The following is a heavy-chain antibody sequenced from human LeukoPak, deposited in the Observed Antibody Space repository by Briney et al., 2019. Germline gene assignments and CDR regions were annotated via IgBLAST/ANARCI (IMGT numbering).Heavy chain of an antibody. V-gene: IGHV4-59*12. CDR2: IYYSGST. Sequence: SETLSLTCTVSGGSISSYYWSWIRQPPGKGLEWIGYIYYSGSTNYNPSLKSRVTISVDTSKNQFSLKLSSVTAADTAVYYCARVRSSFPALLDYWGQGTLVTVSS. D-gene: IGHD6-6*01. CDR3: ARVRSSFPALLDY. J-gene: IGHJ4*02. CDR1: GGSISSYY.